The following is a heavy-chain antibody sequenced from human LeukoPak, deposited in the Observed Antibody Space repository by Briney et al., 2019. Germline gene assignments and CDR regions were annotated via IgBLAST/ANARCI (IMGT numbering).Heavy chain of an antibody. CDR3: ATDYYYDSSGSYYTVDY. CDR2: FDPGDGET. D-gene: IGHD3-22*01. J-gene: IGHJ4*02. CDR1: GYTLTELS. V-gene: IGHV1-24*01. Sequence: EASVKVSCKVSGYTLTELSMHWVRQAPGKGLEWMGGFDPGDGETFYAQKFQGRVTMTEDTSTDTAYMELSSLRSEDTAVYYCATDYYYDSSGSYYTVDYWGQGTLVTVSS.